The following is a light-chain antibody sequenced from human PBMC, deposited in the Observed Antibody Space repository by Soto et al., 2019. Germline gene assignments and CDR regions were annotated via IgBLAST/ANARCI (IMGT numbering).Light chain of an antibody. CDR2: EVS. CDR3: SSYTTSSTQV. J-gene: IGLJ1*01. Sequence: ALTQPASVSGSPGQSITISCTGTSSDIGGYKHVSWYQQHPGKAPKLMIYEVSNRPSGVSNRFSGSKSGNTASLTISGLQAEDEADYYCSSYTTSSTQVFGTGTKVTVL. V-gene: IGLV2-14*01. CDR1: SSDIGGYKH.